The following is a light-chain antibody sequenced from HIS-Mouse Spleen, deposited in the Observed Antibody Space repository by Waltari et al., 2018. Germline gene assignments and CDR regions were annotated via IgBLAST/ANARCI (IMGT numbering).Light chain of an antibody. CDR3: YSTDSSGNHRV. J-gene: IGLJ2*01. CDR1: AFPQKS. V-gene: IGLV3-10*01. CDR2: EDS. Sequence: SYELTQPPSVSVSPGQTARITCSGDAFPQKSAYLSQQKSGQAPVLVIYEDSKRPSGIPERFSGSSSGTMATLTISGAQVEDEADYYCYSTDSSGNHRVFGGGTKLTVL.